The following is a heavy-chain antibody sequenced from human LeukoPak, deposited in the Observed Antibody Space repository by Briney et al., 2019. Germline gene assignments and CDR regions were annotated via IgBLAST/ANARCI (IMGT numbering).Heavy chain of an antibody. V-gene: IGHV3-11*04. CDR2: ISSGGSTI. D-gene: IGHD3-22*01. Sequence: GGSLRLSCTVSGFTVSSNSMSWIRQAPGKGLEWVSYISSGGSTIYYADSVKGRFTISRDNAKNSLYLQMNSLRAEDTAVYYCVRDIYYYDSSGYYFPGGSDYWGQGTLVTVSS. CDR3: VRDIYYYDSSGYYFPGGSDY. CDR1: GFTVSSNS. J-gene: IGHJ4*02.